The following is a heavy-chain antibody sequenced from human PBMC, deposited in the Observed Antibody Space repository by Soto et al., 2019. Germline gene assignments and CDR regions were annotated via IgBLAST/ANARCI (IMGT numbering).Heavy chain of an antibody. D-gene: IGHD3-16*02. J-gene: IGHJ5*02. Sequence: QMQLVQSGPEVKKPGPSVKVSCKASGFTFTNSAMQWVRQARGQRLEWIGWIVVGSGNTNYAQKFQERVTIPRDRPTSTACVEPSSRRSEPTAVYDWAADRATPPYRPGHNWFDPWCQGTLVTFSS. CDR1: GFTFTNSA. V-gene: IGHV1-58*02. CDR3: AADRATPPYRPGHNWFDP. CDR2: IVVGSGNT.